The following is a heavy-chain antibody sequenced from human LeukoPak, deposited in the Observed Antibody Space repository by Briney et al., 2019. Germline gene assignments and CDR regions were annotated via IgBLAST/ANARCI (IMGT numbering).Heavy chain of an antibody. Sequence: PSETLSLTCAVYGGSFSGYYWSWIRQPAGKGLEWIGRIYTSGSTNYNPSLKSRVTISVDTSKNQFSLKLSSVTAADTAVYYCARETAYYYDSSGATFDYWGQGTLVTVSS. CDR1: GGSFSGYY. CDR2: IYTSGST. CDR3: ARETAYYYDSSGATFDY. V-gene: IGHV4-4*07. J-gene: IGHJ4*02. D-gene: IGHD3-22*01.